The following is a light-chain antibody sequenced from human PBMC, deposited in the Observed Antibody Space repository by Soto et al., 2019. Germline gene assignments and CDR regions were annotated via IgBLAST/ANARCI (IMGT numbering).Light chain of an antibody. CDR2: VAS. CDR3: QQYGSSPRFT. V-gene: IGKV3-20*01. CDR1: QSVSSSY. Sequence: EIVLTQSPGTLSLSPGERATLSCRASQSVSSSYLAWSQPKPGQAPRLLIYVASSRATGIPHRFSGTGSGTDFPLTISRLEPEDFAVYYCQQYGSSPRFTFGPGTKVDIK. J-gene: IGKJ3*01.